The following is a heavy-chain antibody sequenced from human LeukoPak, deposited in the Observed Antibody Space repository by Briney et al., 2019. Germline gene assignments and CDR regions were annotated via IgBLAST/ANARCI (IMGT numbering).Heavy chain of an antibody. CDR2: INHSGST. J-gene: IGHJ5*02. D-gene: IGHD5-18*01. CDR1: GGSFSGYY. CDR3: ARTIGTAMVTWFDP. Sequence: SETLSLTCAVYGGSFSGYYWSWIRQPPGKGLEWIGEINHSGSTNYNPSLKSRVTMSVDTSKNQFSLKLSSVTAADTAVYYCARTIGTAMVTWFDPWGQGTLVTVSS. V-gene: IGHV4-34*01.